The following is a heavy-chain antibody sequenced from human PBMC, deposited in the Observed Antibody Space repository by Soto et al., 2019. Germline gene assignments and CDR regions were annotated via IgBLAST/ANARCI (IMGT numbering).Heavy chain of an antibody. CDR3: ARDIMSEGIAAVQNDY. J-gene: IGHJ4*02. CDR1: GYGFSTSG. CDR2: ISTYNGDT. Sequence: ASVKLSCKASGYGFSTSGMIWLRQDPRQGLEWMGWISTYNGDTNDAPKFQDRVTMTSDTSTSTAYMELRSLRSDDTAVYYCARDIMSEGIAAVQNDYWGQGTLVTVS. V-gene: IGHV1-18*01. D-gene: IGHD6-13*01.